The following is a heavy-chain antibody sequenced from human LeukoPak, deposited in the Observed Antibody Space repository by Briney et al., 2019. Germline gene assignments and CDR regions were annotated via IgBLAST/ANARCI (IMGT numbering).Heavy chain of an antibody. V-gene: IGHV4-4*09. J-gene: IGHJ6*03. Sequence: SETLSLTCTVSGGSISSYYWSWIRQPPGKGLEWIGYIYTSGSTNYNPSLKSRVTISVDTSKHQFSLKLSSVTAADTAVYYCARPTTTVTPDYYYYYMDVWGKGTTVTVSS. CDR3: ARPTTTVTPDYYYYYMDV. CDR1: GGSISSYY. CDR2: IYTSGST. D-gene: IGHD4-11*01.